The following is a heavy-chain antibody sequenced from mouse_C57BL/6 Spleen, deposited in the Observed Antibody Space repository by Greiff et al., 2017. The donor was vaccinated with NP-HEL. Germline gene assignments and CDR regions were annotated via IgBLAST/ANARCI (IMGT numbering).Heavy chain of an antibody. Sequence: EVQRVESGGGLVKPGGSLKLPCAASGFTFSSYTMSWVRQTPEKRLEWVATISGGGGNTYYPDSVKGRFTISRDNAKNTLYLQMSSLRSEDTALYYCARGLGQYFDVWGTGTTVTVSS. D-gene: IGHD4-1*01. CDR2: ISGGGGNT. CDR1: GFTFSSYT. V-gene: IGHV5-9*01. J-gene: IGHJ1*03. CDR3: ARGLGQYFDV.